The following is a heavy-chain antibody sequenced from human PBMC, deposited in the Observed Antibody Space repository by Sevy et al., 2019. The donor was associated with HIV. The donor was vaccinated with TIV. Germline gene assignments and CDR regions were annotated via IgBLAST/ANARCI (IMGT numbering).Heavy chain of an antibody. CDR2: FDPEDGET. V-gene: IGHV1-24*01. D-gene: IGHD3-10*01. Sequence: ASVKVSCKVSGYTLTELSMHWVRQAPGKGLEWMGGFDPEDGETIYAQKFQGRVTMTEDTSTDTAYMELSSLRSEDTAVYYCATAPRKRFGELLGDYWGQGTLVTVSS. CDR3: ATAPRKRFGELLGDY. CDR1: GYTLTELS. J-gene: IGHJ4*02.